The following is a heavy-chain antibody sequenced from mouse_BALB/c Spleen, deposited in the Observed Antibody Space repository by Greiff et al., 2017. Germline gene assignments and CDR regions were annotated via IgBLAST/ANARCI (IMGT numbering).Heavy chain of an antibody. CDR3: ARDIYGNYGRWYFDV. J-gene: IGHJ1*01. CDR1: GFTFTDYY. V-gene: IGHV7-3*02. Sequence: EVHLVESGGGLVQPGGSLRLSCATSGFTFTDYYMSWVRQPPGKALEWLGFIRNKANGYTTEYSASVKGRFTISRDNSQSILYLQMNTLRAEDSATYYCARDIYGNYGRWYFDVWGAGTTVTVSS. CDR2: IRNKANGYTT. D-gene: IGHD2-1*01.